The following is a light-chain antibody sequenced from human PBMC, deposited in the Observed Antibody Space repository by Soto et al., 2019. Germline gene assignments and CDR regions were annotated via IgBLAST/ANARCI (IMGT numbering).Light chain of an antibody. V-gene: IGKV3-20*01. CDR1: QSVSIN. J-gene: IGKJ1*01. CDR3: QQYGSLPWT. Sequence: EIGMTPSPATLSASPVERATLSCRASQSVSINLAWYQQTPGQAPRLLIYGASSRATGIPDRFSGSGSGTAFTLNISRLEPEDFAVYYCQQYGSLPWTFGQGTKVDIK. CDR2: GAS.